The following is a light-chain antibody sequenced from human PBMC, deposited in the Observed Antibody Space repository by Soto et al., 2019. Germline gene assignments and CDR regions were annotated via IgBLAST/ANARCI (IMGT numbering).Light chain of an antibody. CDR1: QGVRGW. CDR2: AAS. CDR3: QQYNNSPLT. J-gene: IGKJ4*01. V-gene: IGKV1D-16*01. Sequence: DIKMTKSPPSLSASVGDRVTITCGASQGVRGWLAWYQQKPGKAPKSLIYAASTLQDGVPARFSGNGSETDFTVTISSLQSEDIGTYYCQQYNNSPLTFGGGTKLDIK.